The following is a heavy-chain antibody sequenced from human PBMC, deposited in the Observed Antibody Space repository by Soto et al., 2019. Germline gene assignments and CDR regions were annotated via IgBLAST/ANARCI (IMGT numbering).Heavy chain of an antibody. CDR1: GLTFSSYV. J-gene: IGHJ4*02. D-gene: IGHD3-10*01. CDR2: ISYDGSNK. CDR3: AKEAPHFMARYYFYY. Sequence: GGSLRLSCAASGLTFSSYVMHWVRQAPGKGLEWVAVISYDGSNKYYADSVKGRFTISRDNSKNTLYLQMNSLRAEDTAVYYCAKEAPHFMARYYFYYCGQGTLVPVSS. V-gene: IGHV3-30*18.